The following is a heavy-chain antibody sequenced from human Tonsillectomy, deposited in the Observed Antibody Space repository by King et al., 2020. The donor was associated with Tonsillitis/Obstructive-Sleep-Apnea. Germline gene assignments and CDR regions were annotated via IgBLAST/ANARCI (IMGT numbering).Heavy chain of an antibody. J-gene: IGHJ6*03. CDR2: IYYIGST. D-gene: IGHD4-17*01. Sequence: QVQLQESGPGLVKPSETLSLTCTVSGGSISSSSYYWGWIRQPPGKGLEWIGGIYYIGSTYYNPSLKSRVTISVETSKNQFSLKLSSVTAADTAVYYCARQRGYDYGDYNYYYYMDVWGKGTTVTVSS. CDR1: GGSISSSSYY. CDR3: ARQRGYDYGDYNYYYYMDV. V-gene: IGHV4-39*01.